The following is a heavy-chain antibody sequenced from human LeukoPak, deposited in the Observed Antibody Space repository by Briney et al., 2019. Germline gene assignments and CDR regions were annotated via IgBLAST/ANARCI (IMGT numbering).Heavy chain of an antibody. CDR2: ISYGGGA. CDR3: ARDLGHN. Sequence: SETLSLTRTVSGASISTYYWSWIRQPPGGGLEWIGDISYGGGANYNPSLKSRVAMSIDTSKNLLSLKLNSVTAADTAVYYCARDLGHNWGQGTLVTVSS. J-gene: IGHJ4*02. CDR1: GASISTYY. V-gene: IGHV4-59*01. D-gene: IGHD3-16*01.